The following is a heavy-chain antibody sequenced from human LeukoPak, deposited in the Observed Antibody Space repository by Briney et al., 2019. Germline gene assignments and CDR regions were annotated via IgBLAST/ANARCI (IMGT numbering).Heavy chain of an antibody. J-gene: IGHJ4*02. CDR1: GFTFSTFA. D-gene: IGHD2-2*01. Sequence: PGGSLRLSCAASGFTFSTFAMIWVRQPPGKGLEWVSSISSSSSYIYYADSVKGRFTISRDNAKNSLYLQMNSLRAEDTAVYYCARGSGSTSWDYWGQGTLVTVSS. CDR2: ISSSSSYI. CDR3: ARGSGSTSWDY. V-gene: IGHV3-21*01.